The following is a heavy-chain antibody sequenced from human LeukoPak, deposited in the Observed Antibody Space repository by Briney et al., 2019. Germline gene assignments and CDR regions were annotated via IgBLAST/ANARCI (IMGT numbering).Heavy chain of an antibody. Sequence: PSETLSLTCAVYGGSFSGYYWSWIRQPPGKGLEWIGEINHSGSTNYNPSLKSRVTISVDTSKNQFSLKLSSVTAADTAVYYCARAAPYYDFWSGYSGRNWFDPWGQGTLVTVSS. V-gene: IGHV4-34*01. D-gene: IGHD3-3*01. CDR3: ARAAPYYDFWSGYSGRNWFDP. CDR2: INHSGST. J-gene: IGHJ5*02. CDR1: GGSFSGYY.